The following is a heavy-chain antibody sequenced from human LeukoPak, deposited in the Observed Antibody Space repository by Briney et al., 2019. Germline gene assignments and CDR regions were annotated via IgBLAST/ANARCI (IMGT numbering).Heavy chain of an antibody. D-gene: IGHD3-9*01. J-gene: IGHJ5*02. V-gene: IGHV1-18*04. CDR3: ARHGDILTGYSNWFDP. CDR1: GYTFTGCY. CDR2: ISAYNGNT. Sequence: GASVKVSCKASGYTFTGCYMHWVRQAPGQGLEWMGWISAYNGNTNYAQKLQGRVTMTTDTSTSTAYMELRSLRSDDTAVYYCARHGDILTGYSNWFDPWGQGTLVTVSS.